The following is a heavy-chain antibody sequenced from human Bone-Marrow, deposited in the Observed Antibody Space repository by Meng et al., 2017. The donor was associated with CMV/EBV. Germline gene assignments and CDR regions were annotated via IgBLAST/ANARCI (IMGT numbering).Heavy chain of an antibody. J-gene: IGHJ6*02. CDR1: GYTFTGYY. D-gene: IGHD2-21*01. CDR2: INPNSGGT. Sequence: ASVKVSCKASGYTFTGYYMHWVRQAPGQGLEWMGWINPNSGGTNYAQKFQGRVTMTRDTSISTAYMELSRLRSDDTAVYYCARVWPYYYYGMDVWGQGTTVTVSS. V-gene: IGHV1-2*02. CDR3: ARVWPYYYYGMDV.